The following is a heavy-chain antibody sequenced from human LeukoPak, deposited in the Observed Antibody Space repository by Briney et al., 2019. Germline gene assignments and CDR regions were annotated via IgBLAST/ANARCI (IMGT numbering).Heavy chain of an antibody. CDR1: GGSISSYY. Sequence: SETLSLTCTVSGGSISSYYWSWIRQPPGKGLEWIGYIYYSGSTNYNPFLKSRVTVSVDTSKNQFSLKLSSVAAADTAVYYCASLDGYNGQSDYWGQGTLVTVSS. V-gene: IGHV4-59*01. D-gene: IGHD5-24*01. CDR3: ASLDGYNGQSDY. J-gene: IGHJ4*02. CDR2: IYYSGST.